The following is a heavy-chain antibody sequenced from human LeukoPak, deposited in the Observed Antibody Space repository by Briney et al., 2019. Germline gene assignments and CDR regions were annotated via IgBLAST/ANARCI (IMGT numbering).Heavy chain of an antibody. V-gene: IGHV5-10-1*01. CDR1: GYSFSSFW. CDR3: ARGLYSSYYMSGY. CDR2: IDPFDSNT. J-gene: IGHJ4*02. Sequence: KGGESLKISCKGSGYSFSSFWINWVRQMPGKGLEWMGRIDPFDSNTNYSPSFEGHVSISADKSMSTAYLRWTSLKASDTAIYYCARGLYSSYYMSGYWGQGTRVTVSS. D-gene: IGHD5-12*01.